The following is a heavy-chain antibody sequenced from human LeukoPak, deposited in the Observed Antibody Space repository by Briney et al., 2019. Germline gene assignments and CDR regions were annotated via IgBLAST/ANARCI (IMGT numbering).Heavy chain of an antibody. CDR2: INPSGGST. D-gene: IGHD2-8*01. CDR3: ARDYCTNGVSYPFDY. J-gene: IGHJ4*02. Sequence: ASVKVSCKASGYTLTSYYMHWVRQSPGQGLEWMGIINPSGGSTSYAQKFQGRVTMTRDTSTSTVYMELSSLRSEDTAVYYCARDYCTNGVSYPFDYWGQGTLVTVSS. V-gene: IGHV1-46*01. CDR1: GYTLTSYY.